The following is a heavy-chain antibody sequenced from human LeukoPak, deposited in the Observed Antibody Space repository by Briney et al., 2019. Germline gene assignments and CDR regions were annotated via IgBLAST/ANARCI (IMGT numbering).Heavy chain of an antibody. CDR1: GGSISSGGHS. D-gene: IGHD4-17*01. CDR2: IYHSGST. J-gene: IGHJ4*02. CDR3: ARDGDRAYFDY. V-gene: IGHV4-30-2*01. Sequence: SETLSLTCAVSGGSISSGGHSWSWIRQPPGKGLEWIGYIYHSGSTYYNPSLKSRVTISVDRSKNQFSLKLSSVTAADTAVYYCARDGDRAYFDYWGQGTLATVSS.